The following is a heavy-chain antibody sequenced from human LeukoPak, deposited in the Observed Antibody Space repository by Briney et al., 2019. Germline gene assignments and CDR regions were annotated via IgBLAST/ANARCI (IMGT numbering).Heavy chain of an antibody. J-gene: IGHJ4*02. D-gene: IGHD5-24*01. CDR1: GFTFSSYG. CDR3: AREDGYTSTFDY. V-gene: IGHV3-23*01. Sequence: GGSLRLSCAASGFTFSSYGMHWVRQAPGKGLEWVSAISGSGGSTYYADSVKGRFTISRDNSKNTLYLQMNSLRAEDTAVYYCAREDGYTSTFDYWGQGTLVTVSS. CDR2: ISGSGGST.